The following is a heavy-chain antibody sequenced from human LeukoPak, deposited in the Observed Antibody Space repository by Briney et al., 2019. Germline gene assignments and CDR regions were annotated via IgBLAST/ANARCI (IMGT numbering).Heavy chain of an antibody. CDR1: GFTFSDYY. Sequence: GGSLRLSCAASGFTFSDYYMSWIRQAPGKGLEWISYISSGGGTIYYADSVKGRFTISRDNAKNSLYLQMNSLRAEDTAVYYCARVRGPAAIYYFDYWGQGTLVTVSS. D-gene: IGHD2-2*01. J-gene: IGHJ4*02. CDR3: ARVRGPAAIYYFDY. CDR2: ISSGGGTI. V-gene: IGHV3-11*04.